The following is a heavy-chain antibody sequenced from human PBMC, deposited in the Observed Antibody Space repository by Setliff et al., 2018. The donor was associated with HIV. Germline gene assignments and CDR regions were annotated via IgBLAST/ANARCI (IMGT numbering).Heavy chain of an antibody. CDR2: IDNSGST. J-gene: IGHJ3*01. Sequence: SETLSLTCTVSGVSISSYYWSWIRQPPGKGLEWIGYIDNSGSTKYNPSLKSRVTISVGTPKKQSSLKLTSVTATDTAVYYCARRGVEFRELLYSIGAFDLWGQGTMVTVS. D-gene: IGHD3-10*01. CDR1: GVSISSYY. CDR3: ARRGVEFRELLYSIGAFDL. V-gene: IGHV4-59*08.